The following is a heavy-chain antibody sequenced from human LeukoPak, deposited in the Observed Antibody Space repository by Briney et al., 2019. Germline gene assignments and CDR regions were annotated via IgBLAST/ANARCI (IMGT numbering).Heavy chain of an antibody. V-gene: IGHV3-53*01. CDR3: ARGPGKLDFDY. CDR1: GFTVSSNS. J-gene: IGHJ4*02. D-gene: IGHD1-1*01. Sequence: GGSLRLSCTVSGFTVSSNSMSWVRQAPGKGLEWVSFIYSDNTHYSDSVKGRFTISRDNSKNTLYLQMNSLRAEDTAVYYCARGPGKLDFDYWGQGTLVTVSS. CDR2: IYSDNT.